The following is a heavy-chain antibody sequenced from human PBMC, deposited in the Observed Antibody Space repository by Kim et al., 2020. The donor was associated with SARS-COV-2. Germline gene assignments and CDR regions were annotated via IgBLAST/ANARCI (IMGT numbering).Heavy chain of an antibody. V-gene: IGHV4-59*01. D-gene: IGHD6-6*01. CDR3: ARDRRYFDY. J-gene: IGHJ4*02. Sequence: GTHTCNPTLKSRVTISVDTSKNRFSLKLSSVTAADTAVYYCARDRRYFDYWSQGTLVTVSS. CDR2: GTH.